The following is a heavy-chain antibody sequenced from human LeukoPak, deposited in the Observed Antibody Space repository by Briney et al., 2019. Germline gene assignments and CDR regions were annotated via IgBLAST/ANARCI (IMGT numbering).Heavy chain of an antibody. CDR3: SKGYSGLLIYALDV. CDR1: GFTFISYG. J-gene: IGHJ3*01. Sequence: PGRSLRLSCAASGFTFISYGMHWVRQAPGKGPEWIGRTRNKVNSDTTEYAASVKGRFSISRDDSKNSLFLQMNSLRPEDTAVYYCSKGYSGLLIYALDVWGQGTRVTVSS. D-gene: IGHD1-26*01. CDR2: TRNKVNSDTT. V-gene: IGHV3-72*01.